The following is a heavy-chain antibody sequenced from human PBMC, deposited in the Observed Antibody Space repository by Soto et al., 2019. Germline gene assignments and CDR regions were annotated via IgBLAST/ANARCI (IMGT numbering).Heavy chain of an antibody. CDR2: IIPIFGTT. CDR3: ARDRTDSGYYTNWLDP. Sequence: SVKVSCKASGGTFGSDAITWVRQAPGQGLEWVGRIIPIFGTTNYAQNLQGRVTISADKSTLTSYMELHSPTSDDTALYYCARDRTDSGYYTNWLDPWGQGTQVTVSS. CDR1: GGTFGSDA. J-gene: IGHJ5*02. D-gene: IGHD3-22*01. V-gene: IGHV1-69*06.